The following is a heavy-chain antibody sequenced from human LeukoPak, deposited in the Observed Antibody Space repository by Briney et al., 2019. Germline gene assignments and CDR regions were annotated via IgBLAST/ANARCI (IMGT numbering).Heavy chain of an antibody. CDR2: IYYSGST. Sequence: SETLSLTCTVSGGSISSYYWSWIRQPPGKGLEWIGCIYYSGSTNYNPSLKSRVTISVDTSKNQFSLKLSSVTAADTAVYYWARSEAVGATTYYFDYWGQGTLVTVSS. V-gene: IGHV4-59*01. CDR1: GGSISSYY. D-gene: IGHD1-26*01. CDR3: ARSEAVGATTYYFDY. J-gene: IGHJ4*02.